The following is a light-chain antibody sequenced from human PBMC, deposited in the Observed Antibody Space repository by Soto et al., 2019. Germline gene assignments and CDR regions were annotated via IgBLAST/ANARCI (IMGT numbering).Light chain of an antibody. J-gene: IGKJ2*01. V-gene: IGKV2-30*01. Sequence: DVVMTQSPLSLPVTLGQPASISCRSSQSLLYSDGNTHLNWFHQRPGQSPRRLIYKVSNRDSGVPDRFSVSGSGTDFTLKISRVEAADVGVYYCMQGTHWPPYTFGQGTKLEIK. CDR1: QSLLYSDGNTH. CDR2: KVS. CDR3: MQGTHWPPYT.